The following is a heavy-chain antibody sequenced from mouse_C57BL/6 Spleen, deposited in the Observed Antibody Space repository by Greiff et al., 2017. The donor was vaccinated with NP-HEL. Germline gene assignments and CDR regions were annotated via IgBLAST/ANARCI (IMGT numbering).Heavy chain of an antibody. CDR1: GYAFSSYW. D-gene: IGHD1-1*02. CDR3: ARYGVARTKYFDV. V-gene: IGHV1-80*01. Sequence: QVQLKESGAELVKPGASVKISCKASGYAFSSYWMNWVKQRPGKGLEWIGQIYPGDGDTNYNGKFKGKATLTADKSSSTAYMQLSSLTSEDSAVYFCARYGVARTKYFDVWGTGTTVTVSS. CDR2: IYPGDGDT. J-gene: IGHJ1*03.